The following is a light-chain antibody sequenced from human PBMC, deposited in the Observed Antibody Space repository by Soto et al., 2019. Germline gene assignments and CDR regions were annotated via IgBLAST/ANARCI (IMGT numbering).Light chain of an antibody. CDR1: FSNIGSNP. CDR3: AAWDGSLKGYV. Sequence: QLVLTQPPSASGTPGQRVTISCSGSFSNIGSNPVNWYQQLPGTAPKLLIYSNSQRPSGVPDRFSGSKSGTSASLAISGLQSEDEADYYCAAWDGSLKGYVFGTGTKVTVL. V-gene: IGLV1-44*01. CDR2: SNS. J-gene: IGLJ1*01.